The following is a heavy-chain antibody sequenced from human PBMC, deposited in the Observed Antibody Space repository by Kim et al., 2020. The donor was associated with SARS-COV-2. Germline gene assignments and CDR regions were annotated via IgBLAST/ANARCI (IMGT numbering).Heavy chain of an antibody. D-gene: IGHD3-3*01. V-gene: IGHV4-31*02. Sequence: SHKSRVTISVDTSKNQFYLKLSSVTAADTAVYYCARATFDDFWSGNAFDIWGQGTMVTVSS. J-gene: IGHJ3*02. CDR3: ARATFDDFWSGNAFDI.